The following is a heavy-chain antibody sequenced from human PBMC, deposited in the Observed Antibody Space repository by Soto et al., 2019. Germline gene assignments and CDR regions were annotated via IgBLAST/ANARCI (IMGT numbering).Heavy chain of an antibody. Sequence: SETLSLTCTVSGGSISSYYWSWIRQPPGKGLEWIGYIYYSGSTNYNPSLKSRVTISVDTSKNQFSLKLSSVTAADTAVYYCARNGASDYGDYGGYYYYYMDVWGKGTTVTVSS. J-gene: IGHJ6*03. CDR1: GGSISSYY. V-gene: IGHV4-59*01. D-gene: IGHD4-17*01. CDR3: ARNGASDYGDYGGYYYYYMDV. CDR2: IYYSGST.